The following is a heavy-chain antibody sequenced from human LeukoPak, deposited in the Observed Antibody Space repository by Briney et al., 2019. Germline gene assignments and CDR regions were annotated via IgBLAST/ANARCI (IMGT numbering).Heavy chain of an antibody. Sequence: SETLSLTCTVSGYSISSGYYWGWIRQPPGKGLEWIGSIYHSGSTYYNPSLKSRVTISVDTSKNQFSLKLSSVTAADTAVYYCARSLRFLEWSTSAAFDIWGQGTMVTVSS. CDR3: ARSLRFLEWSTSAAFDI. D-gene: IGHD3-3*01. CDR1: GYSISSGYY. J-gene: IGHJ3*02. CDR2: IYHSGST. V-gene: IGHV4-38-2*02.